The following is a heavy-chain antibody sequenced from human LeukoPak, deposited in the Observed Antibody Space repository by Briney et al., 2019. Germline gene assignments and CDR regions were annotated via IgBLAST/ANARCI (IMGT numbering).Heavy chain of an antibody. Sequence: ETVSHMRTVSGGPISAYYESWIRQPPGKGLEWIGDVFYTGATNCNPSLESRVTISVDTSKNQFSLNLTSVTAADAAVYYCARLTRHYFVFWGQGTPVAVSS. CDR1: GGPISAYY. J-gene: IGHJ4*02. CDR2: VFYTGAT. V-gene: IGHV4-59*08. CDR3: ARLTRHYFVF.